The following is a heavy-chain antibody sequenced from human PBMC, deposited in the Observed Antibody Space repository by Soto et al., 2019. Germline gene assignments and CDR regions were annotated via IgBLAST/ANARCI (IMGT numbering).Heavy chain of an antibody. D-gene: IGHD1-1*01. V-gene: IGHV3-53*01. Sequence: GGTLRLSCAAFGLTISGKKYVAWVRQAPGKGLEWVSALYDVDGSFYADSVKGRFTTSSDSSKTTVYLQMNDLRPDDTAVYYCATWHEREHAYDVWGQGTTVTVSS. J-gene: IGHJ3*01. CDR1: GLTISGKKY. CDR3: ATWHEREHAYDV. CDR2: LYDVDGS.